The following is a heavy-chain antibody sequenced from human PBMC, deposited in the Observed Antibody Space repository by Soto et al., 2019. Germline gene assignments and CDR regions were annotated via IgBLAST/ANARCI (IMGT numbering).Heavy chain of an antibody. V-gene: IGHV3-23*01. CDR2: ISGSGGST. CDR3: AKDPGYSSSLYYYYYGMDV. Sequence: EVQLLESGGGLVQPGGSLRLSCAASGFTFSSYAMSWVRQAPGKGLEWVSAISGSGGSTYYADSVKGRFTISRDNSKNMLYLQMNSLRAEDTAVYYCAKDPGYSSSLYYYYYGMDVWGQGTTVTVSS. D-gene: IGHD6-6*01. J-gene: IGHJ6*02. CDR1: GFTFSSYA.